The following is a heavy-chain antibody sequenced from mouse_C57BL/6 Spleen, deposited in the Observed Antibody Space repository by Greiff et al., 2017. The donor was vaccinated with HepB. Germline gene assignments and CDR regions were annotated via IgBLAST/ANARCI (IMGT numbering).Heavy chain of an antibody. D-gene: IGHD2-3*01. V-gene: IGHV1-69*01. CDR3: ARGLVQMVYFDY. Sequence: QVQLQQSGAELVMPGASVKLSCKASGYTFTSYWMHWVKQRPGQGLEWIGEIDPSDSYTNYTQKFKGKSTLTVDKSSSTAYMQLSSLTSEDSAVYYCARGLVQMVYFDYWGQGTTLTVSS. CDR2: IDPSDSYT. J-gene: IGHJ2*01. CDR1: GYTFTSYW.